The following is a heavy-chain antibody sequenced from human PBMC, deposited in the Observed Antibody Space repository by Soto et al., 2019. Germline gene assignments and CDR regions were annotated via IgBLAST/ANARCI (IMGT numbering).Heavy chain of an antibody. J-gene: IGHJ4*02. D-gene: IGHD3-3*01. CDR3: AKDGGITIFGVVIIPYYFDY. Sequence: GGSLRLSCAASGFTFSSYAMSWVRQAPGKGLEWVSAISGSGGSTYYADSVKGRFTISRDNSKNTLYLQMNSLRAEDTAVYYCAKDGGITIFGVVIIPYYFDYWGQGTLVTVSS. CDR1: GFTFSSYA. CDR2: ISGSGGST. V-gene: IGHV3-23*01.